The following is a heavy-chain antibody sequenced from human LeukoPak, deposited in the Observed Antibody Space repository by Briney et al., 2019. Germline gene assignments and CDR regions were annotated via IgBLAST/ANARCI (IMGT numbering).Heavy chain of an antibody. Sequence: SETLSLTCTVSGGSISSYYWSWIRQPPGKGLEWIGYIYHSGSTNYNPSLKSRVTISVDKSKDQFSLKLSSVTAADTAVYYCARVEGYYYYYGMDVWGQGTTVTVSS. CDR2: IYHSGST. CDR1: GGSISSYY. V-gene: IGHV4-59*12. J-gene: IGHJ6*02. CDR3: ARVEGYYYYYGMDV.